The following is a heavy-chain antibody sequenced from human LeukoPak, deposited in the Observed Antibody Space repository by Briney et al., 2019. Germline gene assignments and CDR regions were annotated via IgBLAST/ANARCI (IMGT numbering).Heavy chain of an antibody. CDR3: TTTPLGYCTGSGCYSYFDY. J-gene: IGHJ4*02. D-gene: IGHD2-8*02. CDR2: VKSETNGGTT. Sequence: GGSLRLSCGASGFSFSDAWMNWVRQAPGKGLEWVGRVKSETNGGTTDYAAPVKGRFTILRDDSGNTLYLQMDSLKTEDTAIYYCTTTPLGYCTGSGCYSYFDYWGQGTLVTVSS. CDR1: GFSFSDAW. V-gene: IGHV3-15*01.